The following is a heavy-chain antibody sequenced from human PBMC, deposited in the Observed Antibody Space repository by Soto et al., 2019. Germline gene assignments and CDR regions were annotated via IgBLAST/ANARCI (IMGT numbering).Heavy chain of an antibody. J-gene: IGHJ5*02. D-gene: IGHD1-26*01. Sequence: EVQLVESGGGLVQPGGSLRLSCAASGFTFSDHYMDWVRQAPGKGLEWVGRTRNKANSYTTEYAASVKGRFTISRDDSKNSLYLQMNSLKTEDTAVYYCAREGRQWELPEDSLGWFDPWGQGTLVTVSS. CDR1: GFTFSDHY. CDR2: TRNKANSYTT. V-gene: IGHV3-72*01. CDR3: AREGRQWELPEDSLGWFDP.